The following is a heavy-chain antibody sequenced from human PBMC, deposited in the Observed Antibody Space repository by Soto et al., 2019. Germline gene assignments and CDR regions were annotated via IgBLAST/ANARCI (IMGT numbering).Heavy chain of an antibody. CDR1: GFTFTDYT. V-gene: IGHV3-23*01. D-gene: IGHD6-13*01. CDR2: ISGIGGST. Sequence: PGGSLRLSCAASGFTFTDYTLSGVRQAPGKGLEWVATISGIGGSTYLADSVKGRLSISRDNSKNTVSLLMNSLRAEDTAVYFCARGSSGYISSWYYFDYWGRGTLVTHSS. J-gene: IGHJ4*01. CDR3: ARGSSGYISSWYYFDY.